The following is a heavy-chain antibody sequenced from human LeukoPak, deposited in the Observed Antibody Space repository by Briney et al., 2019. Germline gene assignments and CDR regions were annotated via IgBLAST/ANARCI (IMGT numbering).Heavy chain of an antibody. J-gene: IGHJ4*02. CDR2: IYYSGST. CDR3: ARSTYYYDSSASPEFDY. Sequence: NPSETLSLTCTVSGGSISSGDYYWSWIRQPPGKGLEWIGYIYYSGSTYYNPSLKSRVTISVDTSMNQFSLKLSSVTAADTAVYYCARSTYYYDSSASPEFDYWGQGTLVTVSS. D-gene: IGHD3-22*01. CDR1: GGSISSGDYY. V-gene: IGHV4-30-4*01.